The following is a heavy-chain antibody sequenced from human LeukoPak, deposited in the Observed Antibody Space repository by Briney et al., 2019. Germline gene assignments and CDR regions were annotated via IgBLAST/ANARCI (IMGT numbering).Heavy chain of an antibody. J-gene: IGHJ3*02. CDR2: ISGSGDRT. V-gene: IGHV3-23*01. Sequence: GGSLRLSCAASRFTFSRYGMNWVRQTPGKGLEWVAAISGSGDRTYHADSVKGRFTISRDNAKNSLYLQMNSLRAEDTAVYYSARAYDIVAYGVAFDIWGQGTMVTVSS. CDR3: ARAYDIVAYGVAFDI. CDR1: RFTFSRYG. D-gene: IGHD5-12*01.